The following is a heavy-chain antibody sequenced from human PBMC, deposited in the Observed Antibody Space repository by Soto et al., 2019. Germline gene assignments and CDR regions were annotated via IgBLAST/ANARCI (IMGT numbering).Heavy chain of an antibody. CDR1: GFTFSSYA. Sequence: MRLSCAASGFTFSSYAMSWVRQAPGKGLEWVSAISGSGGSTYYADSVKGRFTISRDNSKNTLYLQMNSLRAEDTAVYYCAASLTAAFSAYTKGGQGTQVTVSS. J-gene: IGHJ4*02. CDR2: ISGSGGST. CDR3: AASLTAAFSAYTK. D-gene: IGHD6-13*01. V-gene: IGHV3-23*01.